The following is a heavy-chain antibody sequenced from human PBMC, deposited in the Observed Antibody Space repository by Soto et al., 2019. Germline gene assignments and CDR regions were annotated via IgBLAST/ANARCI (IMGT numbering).Heavy chain of an antibody. CDR3: ARVEAGAGTLDDIDY. V-gene: IGHV4-59*01. D-gene: IGHD6-13*01. CDR1: GGSINSYY. Sequence: QVQLQESGPGLVKTSEILSLTCTVSGGSINSYYWNWIRQPPGKGLEWIGYIHYSGRSSFNPSHKSRVTISGDTAKNQCALTLNAGTAADTAGYHCARVEAGAGTLDDIDYWGQGIQVIVAS. J-gene: IGHJ4*02. CDR2: IHYSGRS.